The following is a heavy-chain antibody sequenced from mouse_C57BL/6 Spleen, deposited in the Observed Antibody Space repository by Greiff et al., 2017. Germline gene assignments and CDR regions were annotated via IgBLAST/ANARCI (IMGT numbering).Heavy chain of an antibody. D-gene: IGHD2-4*01. CDR3: ARRGYCDYDWWYFDV. V-gene: IGHV1-78*01. Sequence: QVQLQQSDAELVKPGASVKISCKVSGYTFTDHTIHWMKQRPEQGLEWIGYIYPRDGSTKYNEKFKGKATLTADKSSSTAYMQVNRLTSEDSAVYFCARRGYCDYDWWYFDVWGTGTTVTVSS. CDR2: IYPRDGST. CDR1: GYTFTDHT. J-gene: IGHJ1*03.